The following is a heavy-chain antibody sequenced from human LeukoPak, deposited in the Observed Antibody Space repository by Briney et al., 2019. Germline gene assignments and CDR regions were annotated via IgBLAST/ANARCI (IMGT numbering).Heavy chain of an antibody. CDR2: IWYDGSNK. D-gene: IGHD6-13*01. J-gene: IGHJ4*02. CDR3: ARAGRAAAGFDC. CDR1: GFTLSSYG. V-gene: IGHV3-33*01. Sequence: PGGSLRLSCAASGFTLSSYGMHWVRQAPGKGLEWVAVIWYDGSNKYYADSVKGRFTISRDNSKNTLYLQMNSLRAEDTAVYYCARAGRAAAGFDCWGQGTLVTVSS.